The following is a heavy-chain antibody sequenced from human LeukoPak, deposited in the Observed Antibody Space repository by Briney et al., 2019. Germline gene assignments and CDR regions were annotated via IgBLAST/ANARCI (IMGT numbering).Heavy chain of an antibody. D-gene: IGHD6-13*01. J-gene: IGHJ4*02. CDR3: ARGQLVTPYYFDY. Sequence: SETLSLTCAVSGGSISSGGYSWSWIRQPPGTGLEWIGYIYYSGSTNYNPSLKSRVTISVDTSKNQFSLKLSSVTAADTAVYYCARGQLVTPYYFDYWGQGTLVTVSS. CDR1: GGSISSGGYS. V-gene: IGHV4-61*08. CDR2: IYYSGST.